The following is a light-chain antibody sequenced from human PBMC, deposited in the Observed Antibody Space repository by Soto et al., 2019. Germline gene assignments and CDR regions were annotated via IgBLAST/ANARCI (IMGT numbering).Light chain of an antibody. V-gene: IGKV3-20*01. Sequence: EIVLTQSPGTLSLSPGERATFSCRASQSVSSYLAWYQQKPGQAPRLLIYGASSRATGIPDRFSGSGYGTDFALTISRLEPEDFAVYYCQHYGSSRTFGLGPKVDIK. CDR3: QHYGSSRT. CDR1: QSVSSY. J-gene: IGKJ1*01. CDR2: GAS.